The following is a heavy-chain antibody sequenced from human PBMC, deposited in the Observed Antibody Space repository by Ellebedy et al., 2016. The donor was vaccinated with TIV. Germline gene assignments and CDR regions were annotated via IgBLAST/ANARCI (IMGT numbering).Heavy chain of an antibody. J-gene: IGHJ4*02. Sequence: AASVKVFCKTSGFTFTDYYMHWVRQAPGQGLEWMGWSDPNTTGTKTAQNFQGRVTLTRDMSISTVYMELSGLTSDDTALYYCARRRGGSSEGFVYWGQGTLVTVSS. D-gene: IGHD6-6*01. V-gene: IGHV1-2*02. CDR3: ARRRGGSSEGFVY. CDR2: SDPNTTGT. CDR1: GFTFTDYY.